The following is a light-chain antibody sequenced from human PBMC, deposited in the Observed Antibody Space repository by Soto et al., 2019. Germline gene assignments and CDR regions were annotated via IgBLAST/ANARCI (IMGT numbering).Light chain of an antibody. J-gene: IGKJ4*01. V-gene: IGKV3-11*01. CDR3: QQRTTGT. CDR1: QSISNF. Sequence: EIVLTQSPATLSLSPGDRATLSCRASQSISNFLAWYQQKPGQAPRLLIYDASHRVTGVPGRFSGSGSGTDFTLTISSLEPDDFAVYHCQQRTTGTFGGGTKVEI. CDR2: DAS.